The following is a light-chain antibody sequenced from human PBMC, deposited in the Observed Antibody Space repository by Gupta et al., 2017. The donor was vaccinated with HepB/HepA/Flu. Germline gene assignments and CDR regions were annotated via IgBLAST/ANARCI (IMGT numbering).Light chain of an antibody. Sequence: QSVLTQPPSVSGAPGQRVTISCTGSRSNIGAGYDVHWYQQLPGTAPKLLIYGNSNRPSGVPDRFSGSKSGTSASLAITGLQAEDEADYYCQSYDSSLSGREVFGTGTKVTVL. V-gene: IGLV1-40*01. CDR1: RSNIGAGYD. CDR3: QSYDSSLSGREV. J-gene: IGLJ1*01. CDR2: GNS.